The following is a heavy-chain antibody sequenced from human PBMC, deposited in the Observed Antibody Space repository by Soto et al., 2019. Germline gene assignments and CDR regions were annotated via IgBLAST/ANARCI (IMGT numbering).Heavy chain of an antibody. V-gene: IGHV3-30*03. CDR2: ISYDGTNK. CDR1: GFTLSGYG. D-gene: IGHD6-19*01. Sequence: QVQLVESGGGVVQPGRSLRLSCAASGFTLSGYGMHWVRQAPGKGLEWVAVISYDGTNKYYADSVKGRFTSSRDNXXSTLYLQMKRLRAEDTAIYYWAADRDRNGWYGIDSWGQGTLVTVSS. J-gene: IGHJ4*02. CDR3: AADRDRNGWYGIDS.